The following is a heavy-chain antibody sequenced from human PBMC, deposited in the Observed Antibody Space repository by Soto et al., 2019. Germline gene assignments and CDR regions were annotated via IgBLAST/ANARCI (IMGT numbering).Heavy chain of an antibody. CDR3: ARGKIVVADFDY. CDR2: ISAYNGNT. D-gene: IGHD3-22*01. CDR1: CYTFTSYG. V-gene: IGHV1-18*01. Sequence: SVKVWSKGSCYTFTSYGISWVRQAPGQGLEWMGWISAYNGNTNYAQKLQGRVTMTTDTSTSTAYMELRSLRSDDTAVYYCARGKIVVADFDYWGQGTLVTVYS. J-gene: IGHJ4*02.